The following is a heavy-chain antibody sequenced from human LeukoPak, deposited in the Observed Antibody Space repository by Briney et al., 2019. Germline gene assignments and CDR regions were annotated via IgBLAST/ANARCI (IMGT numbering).Heavy chain of an antibody. CDR1: GFTFSSYA. Sequence: GGSLRLSCAASGFTFSSYAMSWVRQAPGKGLGWVSAISGSGGSTYYADSVKGRFTISRDNSKNTLYLQMNSLRAEDTAAYYCAKLRRGYSGYDDYYFDYWGQGTLVTVSS. J-gene: IGHJ4*02. CDR3: AKLRRGYSGYDDYYFDY. CDR2: ISGSGGST. D-gene: IGHD5-12*01. V-gene: IGHV3-23*01.